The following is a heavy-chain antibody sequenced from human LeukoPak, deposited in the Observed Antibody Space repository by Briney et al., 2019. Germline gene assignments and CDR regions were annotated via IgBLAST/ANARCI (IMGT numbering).Heavy chain of an antibody. Sequence: GGSLRLSCAASGFTFNDYGMSWVRQAPGKGLEWVSAINWNGGSTGYADSVKGRFTISRDNAKNSLYLQMNGLRAEDTALYYCARNFGGGDSSGPYYWGQGTLVTVSS. V-gene: IGHV3-20*04. D-gene: IGHD3-22*01. CDR1: GFTFNDYG. CDR2: INWNGGST. CDR3: ARNFGGGDSSGPYY. J-gene: IGHJ4*02.